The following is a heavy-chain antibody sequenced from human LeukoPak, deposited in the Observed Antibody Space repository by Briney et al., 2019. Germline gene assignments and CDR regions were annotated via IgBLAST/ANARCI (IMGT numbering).Heavy chain of an antibody. CDR3: ARDDTHYDFWSGYYPSLINFDY. CDR1: GFTFSSYG. J-gene: IGHJ4*02. V-gene: IGHV3-33*01. CDR2: IWHDGSNK. D-gene: IGHD3-3*01. Sequence: GRSLRLSCAASGFTFSSYGMHWVRQAPGKGLEWVAVIWHDGSNKYYADSVKGRFTISRDNSKNTLYLQMNSLRAEDTAVYYCARDDTHYDFWSGYYPSLINFDYWGQGTLVTVSS.